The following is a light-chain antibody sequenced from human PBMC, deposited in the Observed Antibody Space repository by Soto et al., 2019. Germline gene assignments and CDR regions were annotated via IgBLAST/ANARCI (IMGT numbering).Light chain of an antibody. V-gene: IGKV3-11*01. CDR1: QSVSIY. Sequence: EIVLTQSTATLSLCPGETATLSCRDSQSVSIYLAWYQQKPGQAPRLLIYDASNRATGIPARFSGSGSGTDFTLTISSLEPEDFAVYYCQQRSNWPTTFGEGTKVEIK. CDR2: DAS. J-gene: IGKJ4*01. CDR3: QQRSNWPTT.